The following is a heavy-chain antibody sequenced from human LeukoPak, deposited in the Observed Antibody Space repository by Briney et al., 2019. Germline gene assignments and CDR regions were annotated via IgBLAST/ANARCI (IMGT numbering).Heavy chain of an antibody. J-gene: IGHJ4*02. CDR2: IIPIFGTA. CDR3: ATPNYYGSSGYVY. Sequence: ASVKVSCKASGGTFSSYAISWVRQAPGQGLEWMGGIIPIFGTANYAQKFQGRVTITTDESTSTAYMELSSLRSEDTAVYYCATPNYYGSSGYVYWGQRTLVTVSS. V-gene: IGHV1-69*05. CDR1: GGTFSSYA. D-gene: IGHD3-22*01.